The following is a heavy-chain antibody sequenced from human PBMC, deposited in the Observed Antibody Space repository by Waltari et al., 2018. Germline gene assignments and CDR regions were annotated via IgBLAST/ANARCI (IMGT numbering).Heavy chain of an antibody. V-gene: IGHV4-31*02. CDR3: ARDLGYGGNRGGAFDI. J-gene: IGHJ3*02. Sequence: VQLVESGGGLVQPGGSLRLSCAASGFTFSSYAMSWVRQAPGKGLEWIGYIYYSGSTYYNPSLKSRVTISVDTSKNQFSLKLSSGTAADTAVYYCARDLGYGGNRGGAFDIWGQGTMVTVSS. D-gene: IGHD3-10*01. CDR2: IYYSGST. CDR1: GFTFSSYA.